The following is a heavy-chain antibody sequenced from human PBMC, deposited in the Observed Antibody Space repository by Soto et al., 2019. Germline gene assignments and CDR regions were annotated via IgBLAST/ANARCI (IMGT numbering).Heavy chain of an antibody. Sequence: QLQLQESGPGLVKPSETLSLTCTVSGGSISSSSYYWGWIRQPPGKGLEWIGSIYYSGSTYYNPSLKSRVTIPVDTSKNQFSLKLSSVTAADTAVYYCATKEVDIVATMPENYYYYYYMDVWGKGTTVTVSS. J-gene: IGHJ6*03. CDR1: GGSISSSSYY. CDR2: IYYSGST. D-gene: IGHD5-12*01. V-gene: IGHV4-39*01. CDR3: ATKEVDIVATMPENYYYYYYMDV.